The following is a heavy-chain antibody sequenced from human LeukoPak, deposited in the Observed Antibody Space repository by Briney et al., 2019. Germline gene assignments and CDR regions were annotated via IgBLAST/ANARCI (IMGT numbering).Heavy chain of an antibody. Sequence: SETLSLTCTVSGYSISSGYYWGWIRQPPGKGLEWIGSIYHSGSTYYNPSLKSRVTISVDTSKNQFSLKLSSVTAADTAVYYCARVGYIAVAGTDYWGQGTLVTVSS. CDR3: ARVGYIAVAGTDY. CDR2: IYHSGST. D-gene: IGHD6-19*01. CDR1: GYSISSGYY. V-gene: IGHV4-38-2*02. J-gene: IGHJ4*02.